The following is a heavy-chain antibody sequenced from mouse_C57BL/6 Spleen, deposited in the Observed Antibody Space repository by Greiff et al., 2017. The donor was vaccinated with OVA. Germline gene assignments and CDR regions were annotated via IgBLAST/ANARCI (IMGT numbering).Heavy chain of an antibody. J-gene: IGHJ4*01. V-gene: IGHV1-52*01. Sequence: QVQLQQPGAELVRPGSSVKLSCKASGYTFTSYWMHWVKQRPIQGLEWIGNIDPSDSETHYNQKFKDKATLTVDKSSSTAYMQLSSLTSEDSAVYYCARGAFITTVAALYAMDYWGQGTSVTVSS. CDR3: ARGAFITTVAALYAMDY. CDR1: GYTFTSYW. CDR2: IDPSDSET. D-gene: IGHD1-1*01.